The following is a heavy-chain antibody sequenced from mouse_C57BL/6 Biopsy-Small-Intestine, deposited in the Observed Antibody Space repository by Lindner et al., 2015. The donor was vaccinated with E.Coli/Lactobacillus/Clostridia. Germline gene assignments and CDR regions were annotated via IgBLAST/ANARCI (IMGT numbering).Heavy chain of an antibody. CDR1: GGTFSTNA. CDR3: ARGLYSSAWSSQDAFDI. Sequence: SVKVSCKASGGTFSTNAISWVRQAPGQGLEWMGGIIPIFGTANYAQKFQGRVTITADESTSTAYMELSSLRSEDTAVYYCARGLYSSAWSSQDAFDIWGQGTMVTVS. V-gene: IGHV1-81*01. D-gene: IGHD6-1*01. CDR2: IIPIFGTA. J-gene: IGHJ3*01.